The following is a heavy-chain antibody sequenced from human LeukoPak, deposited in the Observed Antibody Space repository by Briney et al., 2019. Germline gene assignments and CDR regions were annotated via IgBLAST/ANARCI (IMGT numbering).Heavy chain of an antibody. CDR3: ARGVGGRYYYGPGSYYYMDV. D-gene: IGHD3-10*01. Sequence: SETLSLTCAVYGGSFSGYYWSWIRQPPGKGLEWIGEINHSGSTNYNPSLKSRVTISVDTSKNQFSLKLSSVTAADTAVYYCARGVGGRYYYGPGSYYYMDVWGKGTTVTVSS. J-gene: IGHJ6*03. CDR1: GGSFSGYY. V-gene: IGHV4-34*01. CDR2: INHSGST.